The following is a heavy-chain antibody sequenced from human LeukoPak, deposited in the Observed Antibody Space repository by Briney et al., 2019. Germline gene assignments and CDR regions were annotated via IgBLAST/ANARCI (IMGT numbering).Heavy chain of an antibody. J-gene: IGHJ4*02. D-gene: IGHD1/OR15-1a*01. CDR3: ARARTLYFFDY. Sequence: PSETLSLTCTVSGGSISSYYWSWIRQAPGKGLEWVGDIYNSGSTDYNPSFKSRVTISVDTSKNQFSLKLTSVTAADTALYYCARARTLYFFDYWRQGTLVTVSS. CDR2: IYNSGST. CDR1: GGSISSYY. V-gene: IGHV4-59*01.